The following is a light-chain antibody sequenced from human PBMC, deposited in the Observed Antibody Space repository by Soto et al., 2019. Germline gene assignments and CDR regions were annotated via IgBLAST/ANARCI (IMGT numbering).Light chain of an antibody. V-gene: IGLV2-14*01. CDR2: EVS. J-gene: IGLJ2*01. CDR3: SSYTSRSTLI. Sequence: QSALTQPPSASGSPGQSVTISCTGTSSDVGGYDYVSWYQQHPGKAPKLMIYEVSNRPSGVSNRFSGSKSANTASLTISGLQAEDEADYYCSSYTSRSTLIFGGGTKLTVL. CDR1: SSDVGGYDY.